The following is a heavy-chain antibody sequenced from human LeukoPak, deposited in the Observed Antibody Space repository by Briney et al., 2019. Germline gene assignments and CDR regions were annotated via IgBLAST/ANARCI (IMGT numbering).Heavy chain of an antibody. D-gene: IGHD3-10*01. J-gene: IGHJ4*02. CDR1: GFTFSSYG. V-gene: IGHV3-30*02. CDR3: AKERITMVRGVLDY. CDR2: IRYDGSNK. Sequence: SGGSLRLSCAASGFTFSSYGMHWVRQAPGKGLEWAAFIRYDGSNKYYADSVKGRFTISRDNSKNTLYLQMNSLRAEDTAVYYCAKERITMVRGVLDYWGQGTLVTVSS.